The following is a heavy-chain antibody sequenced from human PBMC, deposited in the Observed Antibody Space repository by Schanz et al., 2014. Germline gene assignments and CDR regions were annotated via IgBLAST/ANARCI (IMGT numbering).Heavy chain of an antibody. CDR3: TKGDNGGYWSGYLF. CDR1: GFIFDDYA. Sequence: EVQLVESGGGLVQPGRSLRLSCAASGFIFDDYAMHWVRQVPGKGLEWVSGISWNSGNIGYADSVKGRFTISRDNAKKSLYLQMDSLRTEDTALYYCTKGDNGGYWSGYLFWGQGTLVTVSS. D-gene: IGHD2-15*01. CDR2: ISWNSGNI. V-gene: IGHV3-9*01. J-gene: IGHJ4*02.